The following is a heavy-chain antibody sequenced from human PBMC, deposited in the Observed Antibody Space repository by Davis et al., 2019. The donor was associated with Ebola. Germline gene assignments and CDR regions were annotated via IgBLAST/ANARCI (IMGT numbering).Heavy chain of an antibody. V-gene: IGHV3-30*18. J-gene: IGHJ6*02. CDR2: ISYDGSNK. CDR3: AKGGGSYYYYGMDV. D-gene: IGHD1-26*01. Sequence: GESLKISCAASGFTFSSYGMHWVRQAPGKGLEWVAVISYDGSNKYYADSVKGRFTISRDNSKNTLYLQMNSLRAEDTAVYYCAKGGGSYYYYGMDVWGQGTTVTVSS. CDR1: GFTFSSYG.